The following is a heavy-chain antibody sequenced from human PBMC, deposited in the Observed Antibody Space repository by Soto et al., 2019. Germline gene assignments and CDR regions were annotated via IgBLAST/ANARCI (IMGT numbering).Heavy chain of an antibody. D-gene: IGHD2-8*01. CDR3: ARYNGVGP. CDR1: GGSISSGDYY. Sequence: QVQLQESGPGLVKPSQTLSLTCTVSGGSISSGDYYWRWIRQPPGKGLEWIGYIYDSGSTYYNSSLKSRVNLTLDTSQNHCSLKLTSVTAADTAVYYCARYNGVGPWGQGTLVTVSS. CDR2: IYDSGST. J-gene: IGHJ5*02. V-gene: IGHV4-30-4*01.